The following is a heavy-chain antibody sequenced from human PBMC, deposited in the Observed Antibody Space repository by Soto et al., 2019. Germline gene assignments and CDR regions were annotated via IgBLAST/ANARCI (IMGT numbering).Heavy chain of an antibody. CDR1: GFTLSAYW. D-gene: IGHD6-13*01. CDR3: ARDVSTGSSSLYHEAFAI. Sequence: EVQLEESGGDLVQPGGSLRLSCAASGFTLSAYWMTWVRQAPGKGLEWVANINRDGSKKSYLDSVRGRFTISRDNFGNSLSPQMDSLRADDTALYYCARDVSTGSSSLYHEAFAIWGQGTMVTVSS. CDR2: INRDGSKK. J-gene: IGHJ3*02. V-gene: IGHV3-7*05.